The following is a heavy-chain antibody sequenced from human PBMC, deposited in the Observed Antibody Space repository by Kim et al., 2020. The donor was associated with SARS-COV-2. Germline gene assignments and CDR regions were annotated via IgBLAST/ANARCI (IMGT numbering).Heavy chain of an antibody. D-gene: IGHD6-6*01. V-gene: IGHV5-51*01. CDR3: ARRVSNRYSSSSTHRYYYGMDV. CDR1: GYSFTSYW. CDR2: IYPGDSDT. Sequence: GESLKISCKGSGYSFTSYWIGWVRQMPGKGLEWMGIIYPGDSDTRYSPSFQGQVTISADKSISTAYLQWSSLKASDTAMYYCARRVSNRYSSSSTHRYYYGMDVWGQGTMVTVSS. J-gene: IGHJ6*02.